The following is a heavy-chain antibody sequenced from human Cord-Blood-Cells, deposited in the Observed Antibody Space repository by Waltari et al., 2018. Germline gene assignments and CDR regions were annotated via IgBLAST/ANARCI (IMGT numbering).Heavy chain of an antibody. CDR2: INHSGST. CDR3: ARGVIAAAATDAFDI. CDR1: GGPFSGYY. D-gene: IGHD6-13*01. J-gene: IGHJ3*02. Sequence: QVQLQQWGAGLLKPSETLSLTCAVYGGPFSGYYWSWIRQPPGKGLEWIGEINHSGSTNYNPSLKSRVTISVDTSKNQFSLKLSSVTATDTAVYYCARGVIAAAATDAFDIWGQGTMVTVSS. V-gene: IGHV4-34*01.